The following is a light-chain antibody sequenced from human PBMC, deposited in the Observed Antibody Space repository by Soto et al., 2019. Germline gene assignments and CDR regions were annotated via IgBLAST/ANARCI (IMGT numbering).Light chain of an antibody. V-gene: IGKV3-15*01. CDR2: GAS. CDR1: QSISSN. CDR3: QQYNNWPV. Sequence: ELVMTQSPATLSVSPGERATLSCRASQSISSNLAWYQQKPGQAPRLLIYGASTRATGIPARFSGSGSGTEFTLTISSLQSEDFAVYYCQQYNNWPVFGQGTKVDIK. J-gene: IGKJ1*01.